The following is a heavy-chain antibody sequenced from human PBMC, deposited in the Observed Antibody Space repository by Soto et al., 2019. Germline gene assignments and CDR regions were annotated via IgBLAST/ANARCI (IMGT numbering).Heavy chain of an antibody. Sequence: SETLSLTCTVSGGSIRVQSYYWTWIRQPPGKGLEWVGSSYYSGTSYFNPALKGRVTISVDTSTNQFSLRLTSVTAADTAVYYCTRRYNWNDYYFDPWGQGTLVTLSS. CDR3: TRRYNWNDYYFDP. CDR1: GGSIRVQSYY. D-gene: IGHD1-20*01. V-gene: IGHV4-39*01. J-gene: IGHJ5*02. CDR2: SYYSGTS.